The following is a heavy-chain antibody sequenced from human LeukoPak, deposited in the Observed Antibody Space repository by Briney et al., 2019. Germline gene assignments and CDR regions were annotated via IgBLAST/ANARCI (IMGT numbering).Heavy chain of an antibody. J-gene: IGHJ6*03. CDR2: IIPIFGTT. Sequence: SVKVSRKASGGALSSYGISWVRQAPGQGLEWMGGIIPIFGTTNYAQKFQGRVTITTDESTSTAYMELSSLRSEDAAVYYCARIASTNYYYYYMDVWGKGTTVTVSS. V-gene: IGHV1-69*05. CDR1: GGALSSYG. CDR3: ARIASTNYYYYYMDV.